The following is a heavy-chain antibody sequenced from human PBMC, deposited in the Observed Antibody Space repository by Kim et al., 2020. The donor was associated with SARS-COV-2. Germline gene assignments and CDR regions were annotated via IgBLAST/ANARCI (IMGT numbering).Heavy chain of an antibody. V-gene: IGHV3-23*01. CDR3: ANRNSPYSSGWFDY. D-gene: IGHD6-19*01. Sequence: GGCLRLSCAASGFTFSSYVMSWVRQAPGKGLEWVSGISGSGGSTNYADSVKGRFTISRDNSKNTLYLQMNSLRAEDTAVYYCANRNSPYSSGWFDYWGQGTRVTVSS. CDR1: GFTFSSYV. J-gene: IGHJ4*02. CDR2: ISGSGGST.